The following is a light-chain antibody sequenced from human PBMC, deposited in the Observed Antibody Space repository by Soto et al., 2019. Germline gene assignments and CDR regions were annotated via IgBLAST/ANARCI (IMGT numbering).Light chain of an antibody. CDR1: RTLFYSSNNKNY. V-gene: IGKV4-1*01. Sequence: DNVMTQSPDSLAVSLGERATINCKSNRTLFYSSNNKNYLAWYQEKPGQPPKQLIYWASTRQSGVPDRFSGSGSGTDFTLTISSLQAEDVAVYYCQQYYSTPPAFGQGTEVEIK. CDR3: QQYYSTPPA. CDR2: WAS. J-gene: IGKJ1*01.